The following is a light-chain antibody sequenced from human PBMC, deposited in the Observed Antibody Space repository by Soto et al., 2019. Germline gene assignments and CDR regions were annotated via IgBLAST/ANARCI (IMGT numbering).Light chain of an antibody. V-gene: IGKV3D-11*01. J-gene: IGKJ5*01. Sequence: EVVLTQSPATLSVSPGASVTLSCRASQGIGATLAWCQHKPGQTPRLLIYDTSNRATGIPARFSGSGSGTDFTLTISSLEPEDFAVYYCQQRSNWPITVGQGTRLEIK. CDR1: QGIGAT. CDR2: DTS. CDR3: QQRSNWPIT.